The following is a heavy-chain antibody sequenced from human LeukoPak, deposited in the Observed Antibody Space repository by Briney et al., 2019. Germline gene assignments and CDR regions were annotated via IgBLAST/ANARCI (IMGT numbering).Heavy chain of an antibody. D-gene: IGHD3-10*01. CDR2: IYHSGST. Sequence: SETLSLTCTVSGYSISSGYYWGWIRQPPGKGLEWIGSIYHSGSTYYNPSLKSRVTISVDTSKNQFSLKLSSVTAADTAVYYCARGHYYGSGSYYPNYYYYYYMDVWGKGTTVTISS. J-gene: IGHJ6*03. CDR1: GYSISSGYY. V-gene: IGHV4-38-2*02. CDR3: ARGHYYGSGSYYPNYYYYYYMDV.